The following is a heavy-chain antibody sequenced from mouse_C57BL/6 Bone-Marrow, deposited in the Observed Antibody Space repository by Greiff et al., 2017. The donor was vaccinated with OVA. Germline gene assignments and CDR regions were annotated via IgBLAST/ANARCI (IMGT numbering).Heavy chain of an antibody. V-gene: IGHV5-6*01. CDR1: GFTFSSYG. Sequence: DVQLVESGGDLVKPGGSLKLSCAASGFTFSSYGMSWVRQTPDKRLEWVATISSGGSYTYYPDSVKGRFTISRDNAKNTLYLQMSSLKSEDTAMYYCARPSIYYYGSSYVEYAMDYWGQGTSVTVSS. CDR2: ISSGGSYT. D-gene: IGHD1-1*01. CDR3: ARPSIYYYGSSYVEYAMDY. J-gene: IGHJ4*01.